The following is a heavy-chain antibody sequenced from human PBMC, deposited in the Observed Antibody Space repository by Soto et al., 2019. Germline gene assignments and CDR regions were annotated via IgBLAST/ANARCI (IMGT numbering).Heavy chain of an antibody. V-gene: IGHV4-38-2*02. CDR3: ARDGGRYSGNDY. D-gene: IGHD1-26*01. CDR2: IYHSVVT. CDR1: GYSISSGYY. J-gene: IGHJ4*02. Sequence: SETLSLTCAVSGYSISSGYYWGWIRQPPGKGLEWIGSIYHSVVTYYNPSLKSRAAISIDTSKNQFSLKLTSVTAADTAVYYCARDGGRYSGNDYWGQGTLVTVSS.